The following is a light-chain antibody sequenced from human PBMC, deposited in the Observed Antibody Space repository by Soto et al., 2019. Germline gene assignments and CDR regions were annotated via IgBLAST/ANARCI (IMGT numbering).Light chain of an antibody. CDR1: KIGSKS. CDR2: YDS. J-gene: IGLJ2*01. CDR3: QVWDSSSDLVV. Sequence: SYELTQPPSVSVAPGKTARITCGGNKIGSKSVHWYQQKPGQAPVLVIYYDSDRPSGIPERFSGSNSGNTATLTISRVEAGDEGDYYCQVWDSSSDLVVFGGGTKLTVL. V-gene: IGLV3-21*04.